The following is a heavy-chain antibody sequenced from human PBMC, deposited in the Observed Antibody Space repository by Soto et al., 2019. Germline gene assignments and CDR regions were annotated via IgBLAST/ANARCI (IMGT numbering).Heavy chain of an antibody. V-gene: IGHV4-34*01. CDR3: ARDRATMVRGVIPRWFAP. J-gene: IGHJ5*02. Sequence: SETLSLTCAVYGGSFSGYYWSWIRQPPGKGLEWIGEINHSGSTNYNPSLKSRVTISVDTSKNQFSLKLSSVTAADTAVYYCARDRATMVRGVIPRWFAPWGQGTLVTVSS. D-gene: IGHD3-10*01. CDR1: GGSFSGYY. CDR2: INHSGST.